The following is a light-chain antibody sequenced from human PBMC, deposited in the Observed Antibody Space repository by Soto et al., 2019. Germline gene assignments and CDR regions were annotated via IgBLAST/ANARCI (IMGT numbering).Light chain of an antibody. CDR2: GAS. CDR3: QQYGGSPPIT. CDR1: QSVSSRY. V-gene: IGKV3-20*01. Sequence: EIVLTQSPGTLSLSPGERATLSCRASQSVSSRYLTWYQQKPGQAPRLLIYGASSRATGIPDRFSGSGSGTDFTITISILEPEDFAVYSCQQYGGSPPITFGQGTRLESK. J-gene: IGKJ5*01.